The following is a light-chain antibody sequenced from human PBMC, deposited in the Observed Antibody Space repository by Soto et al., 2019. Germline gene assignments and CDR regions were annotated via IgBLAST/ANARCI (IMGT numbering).Light chain of an antibody. CDR1: SSDVGSYNL. V-gene: IGLV2-23*02. CDR2: EVS. J-gene: IGLJ1*01. Sequence: QSALTQPASVSGSPGQAITISCTGTSSDVGSYNLVSWYQQHPGKAPKLMIYEVSKRPSGVSNRFSGSKSGNTASLTIAGVQDEDEADYDCFSYGGSSTLYVFGTGTKLAVL. CDR3: FSYGGSSTLYV.